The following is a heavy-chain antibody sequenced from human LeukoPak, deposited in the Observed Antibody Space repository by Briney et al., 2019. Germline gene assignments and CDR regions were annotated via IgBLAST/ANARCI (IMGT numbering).Heavy chain of an antibody. V-gene: IGHV3-30-3*01. CDR1: GFTFSSYA. CDR3: ARAPYYYGMDV. J-gene: IGHJ6*02. CDR2: ISYDGSNK. Sequence: GGSLRLSCAASGFTFSSYAMHWVRQAPGKGLEWVAVISYDGSNKYYADSVKGRFTISRDNSKNTLYLKMNSLRAEDTAVYYCARAPYYYGMDVWGQGTTVTVSS.